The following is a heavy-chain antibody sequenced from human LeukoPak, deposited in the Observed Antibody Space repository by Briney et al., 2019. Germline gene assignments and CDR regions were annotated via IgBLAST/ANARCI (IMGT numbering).Heavy chain of an antibody. CDR2: ISVYNANT. Sequence: GASVKVSCKASGYTFTSYGVSWVRQVPGQGLEWLGRISVYNANTDYAQRLQGRVTVTTDTSTSTAYMELRSLRSDDTAIYYCARDEAVVSFYFGYWGQGTLVTVSS. CDR3: ARDEAVVSFYFGY. D-gene: IGHD6-19*01. V-gene: IGHV1-18*01. J-gene: IGHJ4*02. CDR1: GYTFTSYG.